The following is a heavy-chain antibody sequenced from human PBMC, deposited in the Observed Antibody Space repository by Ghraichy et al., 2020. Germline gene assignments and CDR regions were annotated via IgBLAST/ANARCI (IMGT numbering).Heavy chain of an antibody. CDR2: INHSGST. D-gene: IGHD3-16*01. CDR1: GGSFSGYY. Sequence: SENLSLTCAVYGGSFSGYYWSWIRQPPGKGLEWIGEINHSGSTSYNPSLKSRVTISVDTSKNQFSLKLSSVTAADTAVYYCARRGGVKTLSQKKYYFGYWGQGTLVTVSS. J-gene: IGHJ4*02. CDR3: ARRGGVKTLSQKKYYFGY. V-gene: IGHV4-34*01.